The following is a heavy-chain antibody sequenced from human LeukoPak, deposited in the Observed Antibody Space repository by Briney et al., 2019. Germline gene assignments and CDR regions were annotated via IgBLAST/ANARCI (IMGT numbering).Heavy chain of an antibody. CDR1: GYTFTGYY. Sequence: ASVKVSCKAPGYTFTGYYMHWVRQAPGQGLEWMGWINPNSGGTNYAQKFQGRVTMTRDTSISTAYVELSRLRSDDTAVYYCARPHVDTAMVIPPGFDYWGQGTLVTVSS. D-gene: IGHD5-18*01. CDR3: ARPHVDTAMVIPPGFDY. J-gene: IGHJ4*02. V-gene: IGHV1-2*02. CDR2: INPNSGGT.